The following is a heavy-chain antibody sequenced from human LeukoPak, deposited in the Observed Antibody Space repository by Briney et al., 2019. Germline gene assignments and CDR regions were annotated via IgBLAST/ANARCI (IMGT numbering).Heavy chain of an antibody. D-gene: IGHD6-6*01. CDR1: GGTFSIYT. CDR2: IIPILGIA. J-gene: IGHJ4*02. V-gene: IGHV1-69*04. CDR3: ARDPGEYSEYTSDY. Sequence: SVKVSCKASGGTFSIYTISWVRQAPGQGLEWMGRIIPILGIANYAQKFQGRVTITADKSTSTAYMELRSLRSEDTAVYYCARDPGEYSEYTSDYWGQGTLVTVSS.